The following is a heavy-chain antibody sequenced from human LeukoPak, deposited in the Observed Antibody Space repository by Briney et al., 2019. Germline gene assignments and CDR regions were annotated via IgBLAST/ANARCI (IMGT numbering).Heavy chain of an antibody. V-gene: IGHV4-34*01. J-gene: IGHJ6*03. CDR3: ARVAMVTFFYYYYYMDV. D-gene: IGHD5-18*01. CDR1: GGSFSGYY. CDR2: INHSGST. Sequence: SETLSLTCAVYGGSFSGYYWSWIRQPPGKGLEWIGEINHSGSTNYNPSLKSRVTISVDTSKNQFSLKLSSVTAADTAVYYCARVAMVTFFYYYYYMDVWGEGTTVTVSS.